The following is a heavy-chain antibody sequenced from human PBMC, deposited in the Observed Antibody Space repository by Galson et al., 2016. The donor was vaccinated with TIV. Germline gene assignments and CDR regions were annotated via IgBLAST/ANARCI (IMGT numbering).Heavy chain of an antibody. CDR3: VRGRYESGDYYNNGFDI. Sequence: ETLSLTCTVSGDSISSNDYFWGWIRQTPGKGLEWIGTIFYSGTTYYSPSLKSRLTISIDTSKNQFSLRLRSVTAADTATYYCVRGRYESGDYYNNGFDIWGQGTQVTVSS. V-gene: IGHV4-39*01. D-gene: IGHD3-10*01. CDR2: IFYSGTT. CDR1: GDSISSNDYF. J-gene: IGHJ3*02.